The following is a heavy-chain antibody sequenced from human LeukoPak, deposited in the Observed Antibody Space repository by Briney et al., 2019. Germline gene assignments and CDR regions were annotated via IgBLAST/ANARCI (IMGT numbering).Heavy chain of an antibody. CDR2: INPNSGGT. Sequence: ASVKVSCKASGYTFTGYYMHWVRQAPGQGLEWMGWINPNSGGTNYAQKFQGRVTMTRDTSISTAYMELSRLRSDDTAVYYCAIDNGYCSSTSCYAAAFDYRGQGTLVTVSS. CDR1: GYTFTGYY. J-gene: IGHJ4*02. D-gene: IGHD2-2*01. CDR3: AIDNGYCSSTSCYAAAFDY. V-gene: IGHV1-2*02.